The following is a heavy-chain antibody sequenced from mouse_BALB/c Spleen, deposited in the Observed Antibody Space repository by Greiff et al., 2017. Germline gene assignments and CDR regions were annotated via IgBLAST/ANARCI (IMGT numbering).Heavy chain of an antibody. Sequence: EVQLQQSGAELVKPGASVKLSCTASGFNIKDTYMHWVKQRPEQGLEWIGRIDPANGNTKYDPKFQGKATITADTSSNTAYLQLSSLTSEDTAVYYCAVYDYDGYAMDYWGQGTSVTVSS. CDR1: GFNIKDTY. CDR3: AVYDYDGYAMDY. V-gene: IGHV14-3*02. J-gene: IGHJ4*01. D-gene: IGHD2-4*01. CDR2: IDPANGNT.